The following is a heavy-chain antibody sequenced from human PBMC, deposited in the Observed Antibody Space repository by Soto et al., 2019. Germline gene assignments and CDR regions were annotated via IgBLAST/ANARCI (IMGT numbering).Heavy chain of an antibody. J-gene: IGHJ4*02. D-gene: IGHD2-15*01. CDR3: ARGPLYCSGGSCYSHFDY. Sequence: EVQLVESGGGLVQPGGSLRLSCAASGFTFSSYSMNWVRQAPGKGLEWVSYIRSSSSTIYYADSVKGRFTISRDNAKNSLYLQMNSLRDEDTAVYYCARGPLYCSGGSCYSHFDYWGQGTLVTVSS. CDR1: GFTFSSYS. CDR2: IRSSSSTI. V-gene: IGHV3-48*02.